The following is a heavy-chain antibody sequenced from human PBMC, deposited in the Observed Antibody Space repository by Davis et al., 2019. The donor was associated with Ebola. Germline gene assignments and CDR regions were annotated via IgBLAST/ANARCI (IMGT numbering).Heavy chain of an antibody. CDR2: INPNSGGT. CDR1: GYTFTGYY. V-gene: IGHV1-2*04. Sequence: ASVKVSCKASGYTFTGYYMHWVRQAPGQGLEWMGWINPNSGGTNYAQKFQGWVTMTRDTSISTAYMELSRLRSDDTAVYYCAREYDFWSGSRYFDLWGRGTLVTVSS. J-gene: IGHJ2*01. D-gene: IGHD3-3*01. CDR3: AREYDFWSGSRYFDL.